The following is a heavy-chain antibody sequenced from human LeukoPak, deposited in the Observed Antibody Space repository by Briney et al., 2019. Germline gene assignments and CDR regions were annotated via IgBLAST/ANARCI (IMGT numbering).Heavy chain of an antibody. CDR3: ARDGRDIVVGSDFGMDV. J-gene: IGHJ6*02. CDR2: ISSSSSTI. V-gene: IGHV3-48*02. CDR1: GFTFSSYS. D-gene: IGHD2-2*01. Sequence: GGSLRLSCAASGFTFSSYSMNWVRQAPGKGLEWVSYISSSSSTIHYADSVKGRFTISRDNAKNSLYLQMNSLRDEDTAVYYCARDGRDIVVGSDFGMDVWGQGTTVTVSS.